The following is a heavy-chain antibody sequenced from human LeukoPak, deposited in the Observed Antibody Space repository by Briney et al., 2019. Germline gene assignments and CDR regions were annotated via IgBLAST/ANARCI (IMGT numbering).Heavy chain of an antibody. D-gene: IGHD2-2*01. CDR2: ISSSSSYI. V-gene: IGHV3-21*01. CDR3: ARFVPAAYGMDV. CDR1: GFTFSSYS. Sequence: PGGSLRLSCAASGFTFSSYSMNWVRQAPGKGLEWVSSISSSSSYIYYADSVKGRFTISRDNAKNSLYLQMNSLRAEDTAVYYCARFVPAAYGMDVWGQGTLVTVSS. J-gene: IGHJ6*02.